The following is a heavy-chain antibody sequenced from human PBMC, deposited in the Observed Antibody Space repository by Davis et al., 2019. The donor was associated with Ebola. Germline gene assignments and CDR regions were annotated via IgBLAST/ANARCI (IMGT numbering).Heavy chain of an antibody. D-gene: IGHD4-17*01. J-gene: IGHJ4*02. Sequence: SETLSLTCTVSGGSISSYYWSWIRQPPGKGLEWIGYIYYSGSTNYNPSLKSRVTISVDTSKNQSSLKLSSVTAADTAVYYCARLKADGDYGVDYWGQGTLVTVSS. CDR2: IYYSGST. V-gene: IGHV4-59*01. CDR1: GGSISSYY. CDR3: ARLKADGDYGVDY.